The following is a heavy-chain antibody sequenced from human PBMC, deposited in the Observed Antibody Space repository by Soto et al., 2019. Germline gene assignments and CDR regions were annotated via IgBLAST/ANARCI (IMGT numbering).Heavy chain of an antibody. Sequence: GGSLRLSCAASGFTFSSYGMHWVRQAPGKGLEWVAVISYDGSNKYYADSVKGRFTISRDNSKNTLYLQMNSLRAEDTAVYYCAKDPYSSGWYYFDYWGQGTLVTVSS. CDR2: ISYDGSNK. V-gene: IGHV3-30*18. J-gene: IGHJ4*02. CDR3: AKDPYSSGWYYFDY. D-gene: IGHD6-19*01. CDR1: GFTFSSYG.